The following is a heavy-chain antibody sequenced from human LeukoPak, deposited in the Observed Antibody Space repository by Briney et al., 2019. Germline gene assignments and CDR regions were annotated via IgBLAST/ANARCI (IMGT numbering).Heavy chain of an antibody. CDR2: INPSGPYT. CDR3: ARFSGSSSFDY. D-gene: IGHD6-13*01. Sequence: ASVKISCKASGYTFISHYIHGVRQAPGQGVEWMGIINPSGPYTRYAENFQGRVTMTRDTSTNKFYMELTSLRSDDTAMYYCARFSGSSSFDYWGQGTLVTVSS. V-gene: IGHV1-46*01. J-gene: IGHJ4*02. CDR1: GYTFISHY.